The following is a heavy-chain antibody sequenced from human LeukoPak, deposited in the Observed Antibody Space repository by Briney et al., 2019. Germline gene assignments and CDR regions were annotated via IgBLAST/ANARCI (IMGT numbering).Heavy chain of an antibody. D-gene: IGHD3-16*01. CDR3: ARRGLGADDAFDI. V-gene: IGHV4-59*01. CDR1: GGSISSYY. CDR2: IYYSGST. Sequence: SETLSLTCTVSGGSISSYYWSWIRQPPGKGLEWIGYIYYSGSTNYNPPLKSRVTISVDTSKNQFSLKLSSVTAADTAVYYCARRGLGADDAFDIWGQGTMVTVSS. J-gene: IGHJ3*02.